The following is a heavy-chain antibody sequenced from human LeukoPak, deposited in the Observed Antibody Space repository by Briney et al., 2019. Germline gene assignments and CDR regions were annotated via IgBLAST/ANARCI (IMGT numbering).Heavy chain of an antibody. D-gene: IGHD6-13*01. CDR3: AREGYSGSWLIDY. CDR2: IKQDGIEK. V-gene: IGHV3-7*01. Sequence: GGSLRLSCADSRFTFSTYWMSWVRQAPGKGLEWVAHIKQDGIEKHYVDSVKGRFIISRDNAKNSLYLQMNSLRAEDAAVYYCAREGYSGSWLIDYWGQGTLVTVSS. J-gene: IGHJ4*02. CDR1: RFTFSTYW.